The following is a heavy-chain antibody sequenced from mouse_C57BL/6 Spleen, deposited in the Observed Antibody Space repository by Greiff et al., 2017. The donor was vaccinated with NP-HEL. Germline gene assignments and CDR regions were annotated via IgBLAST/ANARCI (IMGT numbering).Heavy chain of an antibody. J-gene: IGHJ1*03. V-gene: IGHV1-53*01. D-gene: IGHD1-1*01. CDR3: ARATTVVARYFDV. CDR1: GYTFTSYW. Sequence: VQLQQSGTELVKPGASVKLSCKASGYTFTSYWMHWVKQRPGQGLEWIGNINPSNGGTNYNEKFKSKATLTVDKSSSPAYMQLSSLTSEDSAVYYCARATTVVARYFDVWGTGTTVTVSS. CDR2: INPSNGGT.